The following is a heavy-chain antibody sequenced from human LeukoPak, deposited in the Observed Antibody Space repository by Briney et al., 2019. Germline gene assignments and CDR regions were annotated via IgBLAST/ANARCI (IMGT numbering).Heavy chain of an antibody. V-gene: IGHV4-30-4*01. Sequence: PSETLSLTCTVSGGSISSGDYCWSWIRQPPGKGLEWIGYIYYSGSTYYNPSLKSRVTISVDTSKNQFSLKLSSVTAADTAVYYCARETRVVEWSNNWFDPWGQGTLVTVSS. D-gene: IGHD3-3*01. CDR1: GGSISSGDYC. CDR3: ARETRVVEWSNNWFDP. J-gene: IGHJ5*02. CDR2: IYYSGST.